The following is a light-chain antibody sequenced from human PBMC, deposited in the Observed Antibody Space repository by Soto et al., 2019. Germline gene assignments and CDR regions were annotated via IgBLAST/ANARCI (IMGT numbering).Light chain of an antibody. Sequence: EIVMTQSPATLSVSPGERATLSCRASPSVSSNLAWYQQKPGQAPRLLIYGASTRATGIPARFSGSRSGTEFTLTITSLQSEDFVVYYCQQYNNWPPWTFGQGTKLEI. CDR3: QQYNNWPPWT. CDR1: PSVSSN. CDR2: GAS. J-gene: IGKJ2*02. V-gene: IGKV3-15*01.